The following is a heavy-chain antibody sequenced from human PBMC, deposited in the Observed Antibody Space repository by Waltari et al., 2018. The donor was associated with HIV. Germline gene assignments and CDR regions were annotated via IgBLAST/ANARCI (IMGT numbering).Heavy chain of an antibody. V-gene: IGHV3-33*01. J-gene: IGHJ4*02. CDR2: YWSDGVEI. Sequence: QVQLVESGGGVVQPGTSLTLSCAVSGFPFSNSAIHWVRQSPGKGLEWLAVYWSDGVEISYADSVKGRFTISKDSSQKTLYLHLTSLRAEDTALYYCARGYSSSRWIPLYHWGRGTLVTVSS. CDR3: ARGYSSSRWIPLYH. D-gene: IGHD4-4*01. CDR1: GFPFSNSA.